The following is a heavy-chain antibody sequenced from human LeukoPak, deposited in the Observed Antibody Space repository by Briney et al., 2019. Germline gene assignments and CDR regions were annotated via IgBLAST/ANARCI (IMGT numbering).Heavy chain of an antibody. D-gene: IGHD3-10*01. J-gene: IGHJ4*02. Sequence: GGSLRLSCAASGFTFSSYWMSWVRQAPGRGLEWVANIKGDGSEKYYVDSVKGRFTISRDNAKNSLYLQMNSLRAEDTAVCYCATSRDVSLWFGELYWGQGTLVTVSS. CDR3: ATSRDVSLWFGELY. V-gene: IGHV3-7*01. CDR1: GFTFSSYW. CDR2: IKGDGSEK.